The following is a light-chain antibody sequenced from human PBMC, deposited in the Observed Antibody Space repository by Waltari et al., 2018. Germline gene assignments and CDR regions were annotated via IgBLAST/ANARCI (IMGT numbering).Light chain of an antibody. V-gene: IGKV3-15*01. J-gene: IGKJ2*01. CDR1: QSVNNN. Sequence: EIVMTQSPVTLSVSPGESATLYCRASQSVNNNLAWYQQKPGQAPRLLMYGASTRATDIPARFSGSGSGTEFTLTITSLQSEDFAVYYCQQYNNWPPLTFGQGTNLEIK. CDR3: QQYNNWPPLT. CDR2: GAS.